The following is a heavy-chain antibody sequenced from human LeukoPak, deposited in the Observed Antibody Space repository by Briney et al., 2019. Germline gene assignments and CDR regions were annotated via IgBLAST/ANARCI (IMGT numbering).Heavy chain of an antibody. V-gene: IGHV3-21*01. J-gene: IGHJ6*03. CDR3: AKGSSGYYYYYYMDV. CDR1: GFPFSAYS. D-gene: IGHD3-22*01. CDR2: ISGSSNYM. Sequence: PGGSLRLSCAASGFPFSAYSMNWVRQAPGKGLEWVSSISGSSNYMYYADSVKGRFTISRDNAKNSLYLHMNSLRADDTAVYYCAKGSSGYYYYYYMDVWGKGTMVTVSS.